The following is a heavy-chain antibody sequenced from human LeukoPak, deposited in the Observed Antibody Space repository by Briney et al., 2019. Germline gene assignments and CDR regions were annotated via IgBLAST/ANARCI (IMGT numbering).Heavy chain of an antibody. J-gene: IGHJ4*02. D-gene: IGHD3-10*01. Sequence: GGSLRLSCAASGFTFSSYAMSWVRQAPGKGLEWVSGISGSGGSTYYADSVKGRFTVSRDNSKNRLYLQMNSLRAEDTAVYYCAKRPRGNYLDPFGYWGQGTLVTVSS. CDR1: GFTFSSYA. CDR2: ISGSGGST. CDR3: AKRPRGNYLDPFGY. V-gene: IGHV3-23*01.